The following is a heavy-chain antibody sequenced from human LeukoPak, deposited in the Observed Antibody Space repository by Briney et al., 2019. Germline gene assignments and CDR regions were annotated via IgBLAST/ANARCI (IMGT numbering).Heavy chain of an antibody. CDR2: ISAYNGNT. Sequence: EASVKVSCKASGYTFTSYGISWVRQAPGQGLEWMGWISAYNGNTNYAQKLQGRVTMTTDTSTSTAYMELRSLRSDDTAVYYCARDGKEGAVAGDFDYWGQGTLVTVSS. CDR3: ARDGKEGAVAGDFDY. D-gene: IGHD6-19*01. CDR1: GYTFTSYG. V-gene: IGHV1-18*01. J-gene: IGHJ4*02.